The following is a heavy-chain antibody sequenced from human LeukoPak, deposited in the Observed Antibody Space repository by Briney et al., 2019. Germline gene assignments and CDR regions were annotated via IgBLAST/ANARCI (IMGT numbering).Heavy chain of an antibody. CDR1: GGSISSGGHY. D-gene: IGHD3-22*01. Sequence: SGTLSLTCTVSGGSISSGGHYWNWIRQHPGKGLEWIGYIYYSGSTFYNPSLKSRVTISVDTSKNQFSLKLSSVTAADTAVYYCARSYDSSGSRDAFDIWGQGTVVTVSS. V-gene: IGHV4-31*03. CDR3: ARSYDSSGSRDAFDI. CDR2: IYYSGST. J-gene: IGHJ3*02.